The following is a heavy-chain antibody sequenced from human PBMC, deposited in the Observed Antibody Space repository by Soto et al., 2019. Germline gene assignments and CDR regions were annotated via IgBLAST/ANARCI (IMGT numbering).Heavy chain of an antibody. Sequence: LRLSCAASGFTFGSYSMNWVRQAPGKGLEWVSAISSSSSYIYYADSVKGRFTISRDNSKNTLYLQMNSLRAEDTAVYYCVNSGYDLSGNWFDPWGQGTLVTVSS. V-gene: IGHV3-21*01. D-gene: IGHD5-12*01. J-gene: IGHJ5*02. CDR1: GFTFGSYS. CDR2: ISSSSSYI. CDR3: VNSGYDLSGNWFDP.